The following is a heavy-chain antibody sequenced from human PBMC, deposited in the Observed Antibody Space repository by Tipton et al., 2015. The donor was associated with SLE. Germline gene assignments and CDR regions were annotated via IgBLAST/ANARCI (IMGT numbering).Heavy chain of an antibody. D-gene: IGHD1-26*01. CDR3: AGMSYPREGYFDY. CDR1: GGSISSSSYS. V-gene: IGHV4-39*07. J-gene: IGHJ4*02. CDR2: IYFSGTS. Sequence: TLSLTCTVSGGSISSSSYSWGWIRQPPGKGLEWIGTIYFSGTSYYNPSLKSRVTISVDTSKNQFSLKLSSVTAADTAVYYCAGMSYPREGYFDYWGQGTLVTVSP.